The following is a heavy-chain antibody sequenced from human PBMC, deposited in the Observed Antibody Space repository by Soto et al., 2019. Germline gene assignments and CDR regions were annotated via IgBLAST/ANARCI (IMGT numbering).Heavy chain of an antibody. Sequence: QVQLVESGGGVVQPGRSLRLSCAASGFTFSSYGMHWVRQAPGKGLEWVAVISYDGSNKYYADSVKGRFTISRDNSKNTLYLQMNGLRAEDTAVYYCAKLALDYYDSSGHQHPRDYFDYWGQGTLVTVSS. D-gene: IGHD3-22*01. CDR2: ISYDGSNK. CDR1: GFTFSSYG. V-gene: IGHV3-30*18. CDR3: AKLALDYYDSSGHQHPRDYFDY. J-gene: IGHJ4*02.